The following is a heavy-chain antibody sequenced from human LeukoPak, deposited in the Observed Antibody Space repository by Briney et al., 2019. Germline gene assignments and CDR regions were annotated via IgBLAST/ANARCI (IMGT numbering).Heavy chain of an antibody. CDR1: GFAFSNYW. CDR2: IKQDGSEK. Sequence: GGSLRLSCAASGFAFSNYWMNWVSQAPGKGLEWVASIKQDGSEKYSVDSVKGRFTISRDNAKNSLYLQMNSLRAEDTAVYYCARDRGWLQFDYWGQGTLVTVSS. J-gene: IGHJ4*02. D-gene: IGHD5-24*01. CDR3: ARDRGWLQFDY. V-gene: IGHV3-7*05.